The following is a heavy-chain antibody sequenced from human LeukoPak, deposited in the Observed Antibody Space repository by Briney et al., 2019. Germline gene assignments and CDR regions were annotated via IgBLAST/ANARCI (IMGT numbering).Heavy chain of an antibody. CDR1: GYSLSSGFY. D-gene: IGHD1-1*01. V-gene: IGHV4-38-2*01. CDR3: ARFGTRDNCCYPGVDT. Sequence: SETLSLTCGVSGYSLSSGFYWGWIRQPPGKGLEWIATMFHSGSSYYNPSLESRVTISMDTSKNHFSLRLNSVTAADTALYYCARFGTRDNCCYPGVDTWGQGTPVTVSS. CDR2: MFHSGSS. J-gene: IGHJ5*02.